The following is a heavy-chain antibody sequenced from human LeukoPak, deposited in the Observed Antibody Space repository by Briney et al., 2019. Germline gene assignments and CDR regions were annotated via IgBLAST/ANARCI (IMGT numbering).Heavy chain of an antibody. J-gene: IGHJ6*03. Sequence: SVKVSCKASGCTFSSYAISWVRQAPGQGLEWMGRIIPIFGTANYAQKFQGRVTITTDESTSTAYMELSSLRSEDTAVYYCARGGAIGGYYMDVWGKGTTVTVS. CDR1: GCTFSSYA. CDR3: ARGGAIGGYYMDV. V-gene: IGHV1-69*05. D-gene: IGHD2-2*02. CDR2: IIPIFGTA.